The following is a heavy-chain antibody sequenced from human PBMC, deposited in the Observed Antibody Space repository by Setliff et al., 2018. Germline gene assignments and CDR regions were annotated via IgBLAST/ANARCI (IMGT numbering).Heavy chain of an antibody. CDR2: IYYSGTT. V-gene: IGHV4-39*07. CDR3: ARDQYTSCWYGPPESYFDC. D-gene: IGHD6-19*01. J-gene: IGHJ4*01. Sequence: SETLSLTCSVSGGSIISRTYNWGWIRQHPGKGLEWIGSIYYSGTTYYNPSLESRITMSVDTSNNRFYLKLSAVTAADTAVYYCARDQYTSCWYGPPESYFDCWGPGILVTVSS. CDR1: GGSIISRTYN.